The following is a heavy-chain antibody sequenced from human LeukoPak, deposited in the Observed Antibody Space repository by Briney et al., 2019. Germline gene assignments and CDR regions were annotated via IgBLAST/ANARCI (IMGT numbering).Heavy chain of an antibody. CDR2: ISYDGSNN. D-gene: IGHD3-10*01. V-gene: IGHV3-30*18. CDR3: AKDLKSDGSGVNWFDP. J-gene: IGHJ5*02. Sequence: GGSLRLSCAASGFTFSSYGMHWVRQAPGKGLEWVAVISYDGSNNYYADSVKGRFTISRDNPKNTVYLQMNSLRAEDTAVYYCAKDLKSDGSGVNWFDPWGQGTLVTVSS. CDR1: GFTFSSYG.